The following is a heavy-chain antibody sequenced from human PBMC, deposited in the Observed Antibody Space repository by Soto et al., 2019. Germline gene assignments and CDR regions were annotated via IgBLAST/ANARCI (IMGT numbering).Heavy chain of an antibody. CDR2: ISGSGGTT. Sequence: EVQLLGSGGGLVQPGGSLRLSCAASGFTFNNYAMNCVRQAPGKGLEWVSGISGSGGTTYYEDSVKGRFTISRDNSRNPLHLQMISLRAGDTAVYYCAKGDRAYCGADCYSDHWGQGTLVTVSS. CDR3: AKGDRAYCGADCYSDH. CDR1: GFTFNNYA. J-gene: IGHJ5*02. D-gene: IGHD2-21*02. V-gene: IGHV3-23*01.